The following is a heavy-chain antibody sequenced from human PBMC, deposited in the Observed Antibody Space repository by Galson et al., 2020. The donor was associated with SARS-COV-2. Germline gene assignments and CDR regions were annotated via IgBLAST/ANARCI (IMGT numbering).Heavy chain of an antibody. CDR2: INYSGST. CDR1: GGSISNYF. V-gene: IGHV4-59*01. J-gene: IGHJ6*02. Sequence: SETLSLTCTVSGGSISNYFWSWIRQPPGKGLEWIGYINYSGSTNYSPSLKSRVTISVDTSNNQLSLELSSVTAADTAIYYCARGNQQYSRCGLDSWGQGTTVTVSS. CDR3: ARGNQQYSRCGLDS. D-gene: IGHD4-4*01.